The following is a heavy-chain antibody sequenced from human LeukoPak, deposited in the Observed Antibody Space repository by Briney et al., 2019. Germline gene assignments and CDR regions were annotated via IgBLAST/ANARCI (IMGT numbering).Heavy chain of an antibody. J-gene: IGHJ1*01. CDR1: GFTFSSYW. V-gene: IGHV3-7*01. CDR3: ARDSGWFSAEYFQH. D-gene: IGHD6-19*01. CDR2: IKQDGSEK. Sequence: GGSLRLSCAASGFTFSSYWMSWVRPAPGKGLEWVANIKQDGSEKYYVDSVKGRFTISRDNAKNSLYLQMNSLRAEDTAVYYCARDSGWFSAEYFQHWGQGTLVTVSS.